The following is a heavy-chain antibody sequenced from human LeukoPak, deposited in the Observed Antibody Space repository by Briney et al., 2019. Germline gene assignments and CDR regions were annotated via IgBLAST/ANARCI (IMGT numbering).Heavy chain of an antibody. J-gene: IGHJ3*02. Sequence: SETLSLTCTVSGGSISSGDYYWSWIRQPPGTGLEWIGYIYYSGSTYYNPSLKSRVTISVDTSKNQFSLKLSSVTAADTAVYYCARGAKGDYGDYRADDAFDIWGQGTMVTVSS. CDR1: GGSISSGDYY. CDR2: IYYSGST. V-gene: IGHV4-30-4*01. D-gene: IGHD4-17*01. CDR3: ARGAKGDYGDYRADDAFDI.